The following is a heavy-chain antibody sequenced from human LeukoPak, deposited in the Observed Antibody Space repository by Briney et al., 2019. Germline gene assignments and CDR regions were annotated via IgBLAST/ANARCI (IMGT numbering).Heavy chain of an antibody. D-gene: IGHD6-19*01. CDR3: ARLKAVAGMNLPPDY. Sequence: PGGSLRLSCAASGFTFSNYAMHWVRQTPGKELEWVALISYDGSNRDYADSVKGRFTISRDDSKNTLYLQMNGLRAEDTAVYYCARLKAVAGMNLPPDYWGQGTLVTVSS. V-gene: IGHV3-30*04. CDR1: GFTFSNYA. CDR2: ISYDGSNR. J-gene: IGHJ4*02.